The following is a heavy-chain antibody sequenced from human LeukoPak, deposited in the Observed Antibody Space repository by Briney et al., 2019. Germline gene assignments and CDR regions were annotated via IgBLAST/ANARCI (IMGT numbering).Heavy chain of an antibody. V-gene: IGHV3-23*01. CDR2: ITGGHYAT. Sequence: GGSLRLSCAASGFSFSSFAMTWVHQAPGKGLEWVSSITGGHYATYNTDSVKGRFTISRDNAKNTLYLQMNSLRADDTAIYYCPKDPTGDYIGAFDPWGQGTLVTVSS. J-gene: IGHJ5*02. CDR1: GFSFSSFA. D-gene: IGHD4-17*01. CDR3: PKDPTGDYIGAFDP.